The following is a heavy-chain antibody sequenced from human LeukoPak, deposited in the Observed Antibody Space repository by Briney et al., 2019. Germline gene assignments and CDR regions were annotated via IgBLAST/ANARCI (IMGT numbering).Heavy chain of an antibody. CDR1: GFTLSSYA. J-gene: IGHJ4*02. D-gene: IGHD3-3*01. V-gene: IGHV3-30-3*01. CDR2: ISYDGSNK. Sequence: PGGSLRLSCAASGFTLSSYAMHWVRQAPGKGLEWVAVISYDGSNKYYADSVKGRFTISRDNSKNTLYLQMNSLRAEDTAVYYCARDGGYDFWSGYYQDYWGQGTLVTVSS. CDR3: ARDGGYDFWSGYYQDY.